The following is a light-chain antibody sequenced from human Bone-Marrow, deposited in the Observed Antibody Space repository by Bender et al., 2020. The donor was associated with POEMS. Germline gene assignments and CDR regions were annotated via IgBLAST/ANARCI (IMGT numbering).Light chain of an antibody. V-gene: IGLV3-25*03. CDR2: DDT. J-gene: IGLJ2*01. CDR1: GLPNRA. CDR3: QTADVTAALVI. Sequence: SFELTQSPSVSVSPGQTARITCVGDGLPNRAVYWYRQQPGQAPVLVIYDDTKRPPGIPDRVSASSSGTTATLTISGVQAEDEADYYCQTADVTAALVIFGGGTKLTVL.